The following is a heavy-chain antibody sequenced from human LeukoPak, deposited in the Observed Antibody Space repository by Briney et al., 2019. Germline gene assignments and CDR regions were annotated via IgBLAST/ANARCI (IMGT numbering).Heavy chain of an antibody. CDR3: AGLGSTVKGRIDP. J-gene: IGHJ5*02. CDR1: GYHFTGYH. V-gene: IGHV1-2*02. CDR2: ISTDSGDA. D-gene: IGHD5/OR15-5a*01. Sequence: ASVKVSCKASGYHFTGYHVHWVRQAPGQGLEWMGRISTDSGDADIAQKFQGRVTMARDTSISTAYMELSRLTSDDSAVYYCAGLGSTVKGRIDPWGQGTSVTVSS.